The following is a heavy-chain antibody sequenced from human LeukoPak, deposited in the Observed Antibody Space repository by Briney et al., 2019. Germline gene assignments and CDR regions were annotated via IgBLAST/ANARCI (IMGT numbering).Heavy chain of an antibody. D-gene: IGHD4/OR15-4a*01. CDR1: GFTFSSYA. J-gene: IGHJ4*02. V-gene: IGHV3-23*01. Sequence: GGSLRLSCAASGFTFSSYAMSWVRQSPGKGLEWVPAFSGSGGSTYYADSVKGRFTISGDNSKNTLYLQMNSLRAEDTAVYYCAKSGLSRFDYWGQGTLVTVSS. CDR3: AKSGLSRFDY. CDR2: FSGSGGST.